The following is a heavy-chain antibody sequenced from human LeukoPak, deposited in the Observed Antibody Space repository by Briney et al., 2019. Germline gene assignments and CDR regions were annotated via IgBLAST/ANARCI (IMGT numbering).Heavy chain of an antibody. CDR3: ARLVNGNYYYHYMDV. J-gene: IGHJ6*03. Sequence: PGGSLRLSCAASGFTFSSYAMTWVRQAPGRGLEWVSGISWNSGSIGYADSVKGRFTISRDNAKNTLYLQMNSLRAEDTAVYYCARLVNGNYYYHYMDVWGKGTTVTISS. CDR1: GFTFSSYA. V-gene: IGHV3-9*01. CDR2: ISWNSGSI. D-gene: IGHD4-23*01.